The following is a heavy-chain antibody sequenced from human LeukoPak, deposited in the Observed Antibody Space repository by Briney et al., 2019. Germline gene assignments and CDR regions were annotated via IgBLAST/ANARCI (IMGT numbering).Heavy chain of an antibody. CDR2: IYAGDSDT. D-gene: IGHD2-15*01. V-gene: IGHV5-51*01. J-gene: IGHJ4*02. Sequence: GESLKISCKGSGFSFSNYWIGWVRQMPGEGLEWMGIIYAGDSDTRYSPSFQGQVTISADKSISTAYLQWSSLKASDTAMYYCARHYGGGYCSGGSCYSSFGYWGQGTLVTVSS. CDR1: GFSFSNYW. CDR3: ARHYGGGYCSGGSCYSSFGY.